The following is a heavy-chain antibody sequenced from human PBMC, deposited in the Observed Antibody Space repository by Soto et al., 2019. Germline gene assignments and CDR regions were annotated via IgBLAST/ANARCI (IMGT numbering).Heavy chain of an antibody. CDR2: MYHSGST. CDR3: ARSSGYSSSRFDY. Sequence: PSETLSLTCAVSGGSISSGGYSWSWIRQPPGKGLEWIGYMYHSGSTYYNPSLKSRVTISVDTSKNQFSLKLSSVTAADTAVYYCARSSGYSSSRFDYWGQGILVTVSS. V-gene: IGHV4-30-2*02. J-gene: IGHJ4*02. CDR1: GGSISSGGYS. D-gene: IGHD6-13*01.